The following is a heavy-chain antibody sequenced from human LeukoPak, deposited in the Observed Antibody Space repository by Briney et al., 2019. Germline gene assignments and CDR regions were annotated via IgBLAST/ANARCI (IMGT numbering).Heavy chain of an antibody. CDR1: GGTFSSYA. V-gene: IGHV1-8*02. D-gene: IGHD3-16*01. CDR3: ARWDYEYAFDP. Sequence: ASVKVSCKASGGTFSSYAISWVQQAPGQGLEWMGWMNPNSGNTGYAQKFQGRVTMTRNTSISTAYMELSSLRSEDTAVYYCARWDYEYAFDPWGQGTLVTVSS. CDR2: MNPNSGNT. J-gene: IGHJ5*02.